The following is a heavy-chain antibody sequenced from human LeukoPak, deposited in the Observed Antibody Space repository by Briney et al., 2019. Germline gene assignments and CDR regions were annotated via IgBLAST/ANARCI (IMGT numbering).Heavy chain of an antibody. CDR3: ARRRIYSSGWYSKTSNWFDP. Sequence: SETLSLTCAVYGGSFSDYYWSWIRQPPGKGLEWFGEINHSGSTNYNPSPKSRVTISVDTSKNQFSLKLSSVTAADTAVYYCARRRIYSSGWYSKTSNWFDPWGQGTLVTVSS. J-gene: IGHJ5*02. V-gene: IGHV4-34*01. CDR1: GGSFSDYY. D-gene: IGHD6-19*01. CDR2: INHSGST.